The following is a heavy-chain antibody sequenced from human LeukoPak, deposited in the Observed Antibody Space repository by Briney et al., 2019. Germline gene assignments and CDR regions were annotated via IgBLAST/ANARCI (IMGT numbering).Heavy chain of an antibody. CDR1: GYTFTSYG. V-gene: IGHV1-18*01. CDR3: ARDPRIRFLEWLDNLTAFDI. J-gene: IGHJ3*02. D-gene: IGHD3-3*01. CDR2: ISAYNGNT. Sequence: ASVKVSCKASGYTFTSYGISWVRQAPGQGLEWMGWISAYNGNTNYAQKLHGRVTMTTDTSTSTAYMELRSLRSDDTAVYYCARDPRIRFLEWLDNLTAFDIWGQGTMVTVSS.